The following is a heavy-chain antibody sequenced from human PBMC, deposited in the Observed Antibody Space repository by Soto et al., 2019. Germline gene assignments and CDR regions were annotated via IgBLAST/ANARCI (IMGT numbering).Heavy chain of an antibody. V-gene: IGHV5-51*01. CDR2: IYPGDSDT. CDR1: GYSFTSYW. D-gene: IGHD3-9*01. CDR3: ARGDYDILTGSYNSHYVMDV. J-gene: IGHJ6*02. Sequence: PGESLKISCKGSGYSFTSYWIGWVRQMPGKGLEWMGIIYPGDSDTRYSPSFQGQVTISADKSINTAYLQWSSLKASDTAMYYCARGDYDILTGSYNSHYVMDVWGQGTTVIVSS.